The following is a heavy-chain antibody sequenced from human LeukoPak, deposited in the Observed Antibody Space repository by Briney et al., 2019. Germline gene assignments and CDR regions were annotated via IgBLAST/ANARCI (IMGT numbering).Heavy chain of an antibody. CDR1: GYTFTGYY. D-gene: IGHD2-2*01. CDR3: ARRLPAAILGLFDY. V-gene: IGHV1-2*02. Sequence: ASVKVSCKASGYTFTGYYMHWVRQAPGQGLEGMGWINPNSGGTNYAQKFQGRVTMTRDTSISTAYMELSRLRSDDTAVYYCARRLPAAILGLFDYWGKGTTVTISS. CDR2: INPNSGGT. J-gene: IGHJ6*04.